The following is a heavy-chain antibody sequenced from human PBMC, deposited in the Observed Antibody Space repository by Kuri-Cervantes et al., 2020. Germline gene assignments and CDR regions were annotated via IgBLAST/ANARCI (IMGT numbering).Heavy chain of an antibody. CDR2: ISPIFGTE. D-gene: IGHD4-17*01. CDR3: ARVVDYGFDY. CDR1: GGTFSSYA. V-gene: IGHV1-69*01. Sequence: GGSLRLSCKASGGTFSSYAISWVRQAPGQGLEWMGGISPIFGTENYAQKFQGRVTITADESTSTAYMELSSLRSEDTAVYYCARVVDYGFDYWGQGTLVTVSS. J-gene: IGHJ4*02.